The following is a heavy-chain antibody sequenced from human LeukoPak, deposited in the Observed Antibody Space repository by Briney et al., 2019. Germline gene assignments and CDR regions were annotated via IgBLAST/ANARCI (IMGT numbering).Heavy chain of an antibody. Sequence: PSETLSLTYIVSGGYISSRSYYWGGIRQPPGKGLEWIGSITDDGSTSYNPSLKSRVTISVDTSKNQFSLKLSSVTAADTAVYYCAMYRGLTMFDYWGQGTLVTVSS. CDR2: ITDDGST. CDR1: GGYISSRSYY. D-gene: IGHD3/OR15-3a*01. J-gene: IGHJ4*02. CDR3: AMYRGLTMFDY. V-gene: IGHV4-39*01.